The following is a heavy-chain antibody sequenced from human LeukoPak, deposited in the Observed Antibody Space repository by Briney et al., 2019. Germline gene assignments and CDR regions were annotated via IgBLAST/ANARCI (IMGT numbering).Heavy chain of an antibody. CDR1: GFTFSSYA. Sequence: GGSLRLSCAASGFTFSSYAMSWVRQAPGKGLEWVAVIWYDGSNKYYADSVKGRFTISRDNSKNTLYLQMNSLRAEDTAVYYCARFSHSSGWYFVDHWGQGTLVTVSS. D-gene: IGHD6-19*01. V-gene: IGHV3-33*08. CDR3: ARFSHSSGWYFVDH. J-gene: IGHJ4*02. CDR2: IWYDGSNK.